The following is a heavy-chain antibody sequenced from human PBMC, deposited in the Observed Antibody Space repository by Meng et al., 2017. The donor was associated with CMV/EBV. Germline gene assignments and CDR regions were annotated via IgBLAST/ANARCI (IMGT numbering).Heavy chain of an antibody. J-gene: IGHJ5*02. V-gene: IGHV4-39*01. CDR2: IYYSGST. D-gene: IGHD3-16*02. CDR1: DGSISSSSYY. Sequence: SETLSLTCTVSDGSISSSSYYWGWIRQPPGKGLEWIGSIYYSGSTYYNPSLKSRVTISVDTSKNQFSLKLSSVTAADTAVYYCARHSSMRLSCWFDPWGQGTLVTVSS. CDR3: ARHSSMRLSCWFDP.